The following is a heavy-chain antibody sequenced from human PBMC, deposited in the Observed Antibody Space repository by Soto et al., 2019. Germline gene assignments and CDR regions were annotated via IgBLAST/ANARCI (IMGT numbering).Heavy chain of an antibody. Sequence: PSETLSLTCTVSGTSISSYYWSWIRQPPGKGLEWIGYVSYSGSTNYNPSLKSRVTISLDTSKNHFSLKLISVTAADTAVYYCARHYPGDPFAYWGQGALVTVSS. CDR3: ARHYPGDPFAY. CDR1: GTSISSYY. D-gene: IGHD4-17*01. CDR2: VSYSGST. J-gene: IGHJ4*02. V-gene: IGHV4-59*08.